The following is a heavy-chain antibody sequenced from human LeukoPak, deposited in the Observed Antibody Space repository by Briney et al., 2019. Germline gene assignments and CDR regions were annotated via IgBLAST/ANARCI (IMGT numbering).Heavy chain of an antibody. CDR3: ARHRSPLRNFDWLTTDY. CDR2: IYHSGST. J-gene: IGHJ4*02. V-gene: IGHV4-59*08. CDR1: GGSISRYY. Sequence: SETLSLTCSVSGGSISRYYWSWIRQPPGKGLEWIGYIYHSGSTNSNPSLKTRLTISLDTSNKEVSLKLSSVTAADTAVYYCARHRSPLRNFDWLTTDYWGQGILVTVAS. D-gene: IGHD3-9*01.